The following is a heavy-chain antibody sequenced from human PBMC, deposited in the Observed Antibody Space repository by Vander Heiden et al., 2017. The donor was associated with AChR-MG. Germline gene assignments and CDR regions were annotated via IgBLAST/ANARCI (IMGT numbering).Heavy chain of an antibody. CDR1: GFTFSTYH. CDR2: ISESSSYI. V-gene: IGHV3-21*01. Sequence: EVQLVESGGGLVTPGGSLRLSCPGYGFTFSTYHINWVRQAPGKGLEWVASISESSSYIYYADSLKGRFTISRDNAKNSLFLQMNSLRAEDTAVYYCARETMRGTVGFDPWGQGTLVTVSS. CDR3: ARETMRGTVGFDP. J-gene: IGHJ5*02. D-gene: IGHD1-1*01.